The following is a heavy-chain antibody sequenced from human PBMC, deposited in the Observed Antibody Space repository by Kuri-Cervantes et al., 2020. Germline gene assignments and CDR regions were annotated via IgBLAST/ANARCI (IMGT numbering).Heavy chain of an antibody. Sequence: GGSLRLSCAASGFTFSSYAMSWVRQAPGKGLEWVAFIRYDGSNKYYADSVKGRFTISRDNSKNTLYLQMNSLRADDTAVYYCAKEKQWLVEVDAFDMWGQGTKVTVSS. CDR2: IRYDGSNK. CDR3: AKEKQWLVEVDAFDM. J-gene: IGHJ3*02. CDR1: GFTFSSYA. D-gene: IGHD6-19*01. V-gene: IGHV3-30*02.